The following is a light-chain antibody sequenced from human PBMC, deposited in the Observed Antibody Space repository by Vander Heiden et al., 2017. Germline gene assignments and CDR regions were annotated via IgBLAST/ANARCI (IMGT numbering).Light chain of an antibody. J-gene: IGLJ2*01. V-gene: IGLV3-21*02. Sequence: SSVLPQPPAVSVAPGPTARSTGGGNHIGSKSVDWNQQKPGQSPVLVVYDDSDRPLGIPERFSGSNSENTATITISRVEDGDEADYYCQVCDSSSDHVVFGGGTKLTVL. CDR1: HIGSKS. CDR3: QVCDSSSDHVV. CDR2: DDS.